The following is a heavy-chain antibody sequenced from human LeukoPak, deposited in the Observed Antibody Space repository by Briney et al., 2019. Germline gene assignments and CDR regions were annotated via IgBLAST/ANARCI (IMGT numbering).Heavy chain of an antibody. Sequence: SGTLSLTCAVSGDSINSSNWWNWVRQPPGQGLEWIGEVNDSGGTNINPSLRSRVILSVDTSKNQFSLKLISVTAADTAVYYXAXGQGATVPQVGKNWFDPWAREPGSSSPQ. V-gene: IGHV4-4*02. CDR2: VNDSGGT. CDR1: GDSINSSNW. CDR3: AXGQGATVPQVGKNWFDP. J-gene: IGHJ5*02. D-gene: IGHD1-26*01.